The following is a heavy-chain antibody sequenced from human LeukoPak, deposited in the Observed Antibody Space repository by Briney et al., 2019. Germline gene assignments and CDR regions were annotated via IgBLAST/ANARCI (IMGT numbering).Heavy chain of an antibody. J-gene: IGHJ4*02. CDR1: GFTFSSYW. D-gene: IGHD3-22*01. CDR3: ARDYYDSSGYQYYFDY. Sequence: GGSLRLSCAASGFTFSSYWMSWVRQAPGKGLEWVANIKQDGSEKYYVDSVKGRFTISRDNAKNSLYLQMNSLRAEDTAVYYCARDYYDSSGYQYYFDYWGQGALVTVSS. V-gene: IGHV3-7*01. CDR2: IKQDGSEK.